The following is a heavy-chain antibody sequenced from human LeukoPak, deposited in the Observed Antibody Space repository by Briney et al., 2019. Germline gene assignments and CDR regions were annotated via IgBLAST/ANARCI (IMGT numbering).Heavy chain of an antibody. J-gene: IGHJ5*02. CDR3: ARGGYPDIVVVPAATGSSSSDWFDP. V-gene: IGHV4-34*01. Sequence: SETLSLTCAVYGGSFSGYYWSWIRQPPGKGLEGFGEIHHSGSINYNPSLESRVTISVDTSKNQFSLKLSSVTAADTAVYYCARGGYPDIVVVPAATGSSSSDWFDPWGQGTLVTVSS. CDR1: GGSFSGYY. D-gene: IGHD2-2*01. CDR2: IHHSGSI.